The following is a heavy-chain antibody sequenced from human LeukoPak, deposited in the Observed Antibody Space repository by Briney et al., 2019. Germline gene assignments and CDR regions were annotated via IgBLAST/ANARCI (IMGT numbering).Heavy chain of an antibody. CDR1: GGSISSGGYY. CDR2: IYHSGST. Sequence: PSETLSLTCTVSGGSISSGGYYWSWIRQPPGKGLEWIGYIYHSGSTYYNPSLKSRVTISVDRSKNQFSLKLSSVTAADTAVCYCAGNPHSSWEWFDPWGQGTLVTVSS. J-gene: IGHJ5*02. V-gene: IGHV4-30-2*01. CDR3: AGNPHSSWEWFDP. D-gene: IGHD6-13*01.